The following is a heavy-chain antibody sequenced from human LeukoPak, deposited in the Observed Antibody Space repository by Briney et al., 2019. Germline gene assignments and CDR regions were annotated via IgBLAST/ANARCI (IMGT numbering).Heavy chain of an antibody. J-gene: IGHJ5*02. Sequence: GASVKVSCKASGYTFTSYDINWVRQATGQGLEWMGWMNPNSGNTGYAQKFQGRVTMTRNTSISTAYMELSSLRSEDTAVYYCARARAVMAYATWVHWFDPWGQGTLVTVSS. CDR1: GYTFTSYD. D-gene: IGHD2-8*01. CDR2: MNPNSGNT. CDR3: ARARAVMAYATWVHWFDP. V-gene: IGHV1-8*01.